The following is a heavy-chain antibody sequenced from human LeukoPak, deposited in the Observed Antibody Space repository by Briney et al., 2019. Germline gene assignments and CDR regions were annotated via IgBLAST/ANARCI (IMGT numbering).Heavy chain of an antibody. CDR2: IYYSGST. D-gene: IGHD3-10*01. CDR3: ARDGNYYGSGSYSPLDY. CDR1: GGSISSYY. J-gene: IGHJ4*02. Sequence: PSETLSLTCTVSGGSISSYYWSWIRQPPGKGLEWIGYIYYSGSTNYNPSLKSRVTISVDTSKNQFSLKLSSVTAADTAVYYCARDGNYYGSGSYSPLDYWGQGTLVTVSS. V-gene: IGHV4-59*01.